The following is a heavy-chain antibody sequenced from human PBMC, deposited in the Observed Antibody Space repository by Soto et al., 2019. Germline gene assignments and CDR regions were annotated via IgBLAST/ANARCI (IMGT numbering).Heavy chain of an antibody. D-gene: IGHD5-12*01. CDR3: AKGSIEYSASGDL. Sequence: EVQLLESGGGLVQPGGSLRLACAASGFSFSSYAMVWVRQAPGKGLEWVSVISARGGSSYFADSVKGRFTISRDNSKNVLSLELNSLRAEGTATDFCAKGSIEYSASGDLWGQRTLVLVSS. J-gene: IGHJ4*02. CDR2: ISARGGSS. CDR1: GFSFSSYA. V-gene: IGHV3-23*01.